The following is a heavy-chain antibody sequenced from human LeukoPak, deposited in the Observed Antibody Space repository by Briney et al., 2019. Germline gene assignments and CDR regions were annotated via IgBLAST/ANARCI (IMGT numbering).Heavy chain of an antibody. D-gene: IGHD3-10*01. Sequence: GGSLRLSCAASGFTFSSYGMHWVRQAPGKGLEWVAVISYDGSNKYYADSVKGRFTISRDNSKNTLYLQMNSLRAEDTAVYYCARDQASGSYFLDYYGMDVWGKGTTVTVSS. J-gene: IGHJ6*04. CDR3: ARDQASGSYFLDYYGMDV. CDR2: ISYDGSNK. V-gene: IGHV3-30*03. CDR1: GFTFSSYG.